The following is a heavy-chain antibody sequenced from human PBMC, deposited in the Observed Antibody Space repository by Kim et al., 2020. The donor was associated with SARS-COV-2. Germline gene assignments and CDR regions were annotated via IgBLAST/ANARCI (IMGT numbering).Heavy chain of an antibody. V-gene: IGHV3-74*01. CDR2: INSDGSST. D-gene: IGHD3-3*01. CDR3: ARDGPEVLRFLVRFPTRSYGMDV. CDR1: GFTFSSYW. J-gene: IGHJ6*02. Sequence: GGSLRLSCAASGFTFSSYWMHWVRQAPGKGLVWVSRINSDGSSTSYADSVKGRFTISRDNAKNTLYLQMNSLRAEDTAVYYCARDGPEVLRFLVRFPTRSYGMDVWGQGTTVTVSS.